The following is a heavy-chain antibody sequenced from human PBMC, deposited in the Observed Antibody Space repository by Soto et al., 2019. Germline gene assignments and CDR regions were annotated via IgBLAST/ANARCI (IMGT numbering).Heavy chain of an antibody. D-gene: IGHD2-21*01. CDR3: ASRDLCDMDV. V-gene: IGHV1-46*01. CDR2: INPNNGAT. CDR1: GDTFTTNY. Sequence: QEQLVQSGAEVKEPGASLKVSCKASGDTFTTNYIHWVRQAPGQGLEWMGRINPNNGATLYAQEFQGRLILTTDTSTSTVYMDLNSVKSEDSAVYYCASRDLCDMDVWGQGTTVTVSS. J-gene: IGHJ6*02.